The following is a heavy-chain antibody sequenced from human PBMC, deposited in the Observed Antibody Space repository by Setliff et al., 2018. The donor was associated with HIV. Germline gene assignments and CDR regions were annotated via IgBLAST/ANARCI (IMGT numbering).Heavy chain of an antibody. CDR1: GFAFSDF. Sequence: PGGSLRLSCAASGFAFSDFWIRQAPGKGLEWVSYISSTSSFTTYADSVMGRFTISRDNAKNLLYLQMNSLRAEDTAVYYCAGHFYYSGSGIWAGLDSWGQGTLVTVSS. J-gene: IGHJ4*02. V-gene: IGHV3-11*03. D-gene: IGHD3-10*01. CDR2: ISSTSSFT. CDR3: AGHFYYSGSGIWAGLDS.